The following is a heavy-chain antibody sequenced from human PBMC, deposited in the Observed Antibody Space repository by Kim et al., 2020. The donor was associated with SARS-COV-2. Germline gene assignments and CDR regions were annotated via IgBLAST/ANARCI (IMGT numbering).Heavy chain of an antibody. J-gene: IGHJ4*02. Sequence: GGSLRLSCAASGFTFSDYYMSWIRQAPGKGLEWVSYISSSSSYTNYADSVKGRFTISRDNAKNSLYLQMNSLRAEDTAVYYCARDRSYYYDSSGYQDYWGQGTLVTVSS. V-gene: IGHV3-11*05. CDR1: GFTFSDYY. CDR2: ISSSSSYT. D-gene: IGHD3-22*01. CDR3: ARDRSYYYDSSGYQDY.